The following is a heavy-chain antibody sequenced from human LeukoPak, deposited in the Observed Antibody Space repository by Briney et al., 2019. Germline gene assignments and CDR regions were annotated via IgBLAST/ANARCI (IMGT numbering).Heavy chain of an antibody. CDR2: IKQDGSEK. CDR1: GFTFSDYY. J-gene: IGHJ4*02. Sequence: LGGPLRLSCAASGFTFSDYYMSWIRQAPGKGLEWVANIKQDGSEKYYVDSVKGRFTISRDNAKNSLYLQMNSLRAEDTAVYYCARDFRRTDYFDYWGQGTLVTVSS. CDR3: ARDFRRTDYFDY. V-gene: IGHV3-7*01.